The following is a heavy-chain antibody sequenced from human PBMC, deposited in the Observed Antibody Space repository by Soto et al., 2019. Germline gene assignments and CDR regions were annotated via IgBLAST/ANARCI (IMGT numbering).Heavy chain of an antibody. CDR2: INPSGGST. Sequence: ASVKVSCKASGYTFTSYYMHWVRQAPGQGLEWMGIINPSGGSTSYAQKFQGRATMTRDTSTSTVYMELSSLRSEDTAVYYCARVYSSYYFDYWGQGTLVTVSS. CDR3: ARVYSSYYFDY. V-gene: IGHV1-46*01. J-gene: IGHJ4*02. D-gene: IGHD6-6*01. CDR1: GYTFTSYY.